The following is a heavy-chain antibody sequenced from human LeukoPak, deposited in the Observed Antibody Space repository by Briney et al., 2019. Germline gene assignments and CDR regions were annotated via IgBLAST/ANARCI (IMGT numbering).Heavy chain of an antibody. Sequence: PGGSLRLSCAASRFTFSCYPMSWLPQAPGKGREWVSAISGSGGSTYYADSVKGRFTISRDNSKDTLYLQMNSLRAEHTAVYYCARVYGPNDYWGQGTLVTVSS. J-gene: IGHJ4*02. CDR2: ISGSGGST. V-gene: IGHV3-23*01. CDR3: ARVYGPNDY. CDR1: RFTFSCYP. D-gene: IGHD3-10*01.